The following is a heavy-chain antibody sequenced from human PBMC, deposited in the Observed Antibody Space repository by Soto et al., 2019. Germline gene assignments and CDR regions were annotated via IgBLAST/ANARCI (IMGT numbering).Heavy chain of an antibody. CDR3: ARDLYSSSSSGGFYFY. D-gene: IGHD6-6*01. Sequence: NPSETLSLTCAVSGGSISSSNWWSWVRQPPGKGLEWIGEIYHSGSTNYNPSLKSRVTISVDKSKNQFSLKLSSVTAADTAVYYCARDLYSSSSSGGFYFYWGQGTLVTVSS. CDR2: IYHSGST. J-gene: IGHJ4*02. V-gene: IGHV4-4*02. CDR1: GGSISSSNW.